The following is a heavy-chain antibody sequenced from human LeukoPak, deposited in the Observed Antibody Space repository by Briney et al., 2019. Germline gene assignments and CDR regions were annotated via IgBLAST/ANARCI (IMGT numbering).Heavy chain of an antibody. CDR2: INPNSGGT. J-gene: IGHJ4*02. D-gene: IGHD2-2*01. CDR3: ARGTSSSVYFDY. V-gene: IGHV1-2*02. Sequence: ASVKVSCKASGYTFTGYYMHRVRQAPGQGLEWMGWINPNSGGTNYAQKFQGRVTMTRDTSISTAYMELSRLRSNDTAVYYCARGTSSSVYFDYWGQGTLVTVSS. CDR1: GYTFTGYY.